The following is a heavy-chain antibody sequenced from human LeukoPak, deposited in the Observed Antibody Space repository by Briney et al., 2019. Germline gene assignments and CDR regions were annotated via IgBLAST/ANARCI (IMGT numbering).Heavy chain of an antibody. D-gene: IGHD3-3*01. CDR2: INPSGGST. V-gene: IGHV1-46*01. CDR1: GYTFTRYY. Sequence: ASVKVSCKASGYTFTRYYMHWVRQAPGQGLEWMGIINPSGGSTSNAQKFQGRVTMTRDMSTSTVYMELRSLRSEDTAVYYCARDLGGVGDAFDIWGQGTMVTVSS. J-gene: IGHJ3*02. CDR3: ARDLGGVGDAFDI.